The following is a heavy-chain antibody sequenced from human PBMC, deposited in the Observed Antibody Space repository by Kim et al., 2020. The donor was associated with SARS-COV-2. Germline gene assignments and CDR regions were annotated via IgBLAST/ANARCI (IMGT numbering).Heavy chain of an antibody. Sequence: YNDYAVSVKSRITINPDTSKNQFSLQLNSVTPEDTAVYYCARSDWGALDYWGQGTLVTVSS. CDR2: YN. V-gene: IGHV6-1*01. J-gene: IGHJ4*02. D-gene: IGHD1-26*01. CDR3: ARSDWGALDY.